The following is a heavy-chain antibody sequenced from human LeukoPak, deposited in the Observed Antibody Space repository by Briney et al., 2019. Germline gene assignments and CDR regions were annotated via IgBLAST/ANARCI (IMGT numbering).Heavy chain of an antibody. J-gene: IGHJ4*02. CDR1: GGSISSHY. V-gene: IGHV4-59*11. CDR2: IYYSGST. D-gene: IGHD3-22*01. CDR3: ARREYYYDSSGPFDY. Sequence: PSETLSLTCTVSGGSISSHYWSWIRQPPGKGLEWIGYIYYSGSTNYNPSLKSRVTISVDTSKNQFSLKLSSVTAADTAVYYCARREYYYDSSGPFDYWGQGTLVTVSS.